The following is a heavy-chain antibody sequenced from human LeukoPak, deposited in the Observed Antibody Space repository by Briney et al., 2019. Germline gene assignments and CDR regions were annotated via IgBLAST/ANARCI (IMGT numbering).Heavy chain of an antibody. Sequence: SETLSLTCTVSGGSISSGDYYWSWIRQPPGKGLEWIGYIYYSGSTYYNPSLKSRVTISVDTSKSQFSLKLSSVTAADTAVYYCARVAYGGNFDYWGQGTLVTVSS. CDR3: ARVAYGGNFDY. CDR1: GGSISSGDYY. D-gene: IGHD4-23*01. J-gene: IGHJ4*02. CDR2: IYYSGST. V-gene: IGHV4-30-4*01.